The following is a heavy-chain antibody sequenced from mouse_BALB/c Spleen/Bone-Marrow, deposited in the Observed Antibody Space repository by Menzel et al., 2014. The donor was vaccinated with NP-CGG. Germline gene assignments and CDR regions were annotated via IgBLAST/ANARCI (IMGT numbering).Heavy chain of an antibody. J-gene: IGHJ1*01. CDR3: ASYCYGRYFDV. Sequence: EVQLQQSGAELVKPGASVKLSCTASGFNIKDTYMHWVKQRPEQGLEWIGRIDPENGNTKYDPKFQGKATLTADTSSNTAYLQLSSLTSEDSAVYYCASYCYGRYFDVWGAGTTVTVSS. CDR2: IDPENGNT. CDR1: GFNIKDTY. D-gene: IGHD1-1*01. V-gene: IGHV14-3*02.